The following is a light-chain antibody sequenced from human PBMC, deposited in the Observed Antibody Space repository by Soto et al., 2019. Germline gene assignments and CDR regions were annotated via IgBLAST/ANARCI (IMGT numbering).Light chain of an antibody. CDR1: QTVRNNY. Sequence: EFVLTRSPCTLSLSSGDRATLSCRASQTVRNNYLAWYQQKPGQAPRLLIYDASSRATGIPDRFSGDGSGTDFALTISRLEPEDFAVYYCQQFSSYPITFGGGTKVDIK. CDR3: QQFSSYPIT. V-gene: IGKV3-20*01. CDR2: DAS. J-gene: IGKJ4*01.